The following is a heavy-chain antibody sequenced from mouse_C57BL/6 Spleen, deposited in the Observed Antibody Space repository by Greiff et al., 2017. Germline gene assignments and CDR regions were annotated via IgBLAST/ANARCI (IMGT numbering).Heavy chain of an antibody. J-gene: IGHJ3*01. Sequence: VQLQQSGTVLARPGASVKMSCKTSGYTFTSYWMHWVKQRPGQGLEWIGAIYPGNSDTSYNQKFKGKATLTAVTSASTAYMELSSLTNEDSVVYYEREYDDDDEGAGFADWGQGTLVTVSA. CDR1: GYTFTSYW. CDR3: REYDDDDEGAGFAD. D-gene: IGHD2-4*01. CDR2: IYPGNSDT. V-gene: IGHV1-5*01.